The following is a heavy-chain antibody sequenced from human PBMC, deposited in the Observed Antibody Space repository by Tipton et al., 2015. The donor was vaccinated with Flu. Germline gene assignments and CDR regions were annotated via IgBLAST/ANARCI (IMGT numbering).Heavy chain of an antibody. Sequence: TLSLTCTVSGGSISSYYWSWIRQPAGKGLEWIGRIYTSGSTNYNPSLKSRVTISVDTSKNQFSPKLSSVTAADTAVYYCARVYYYDSSGYSPFDYWGQGTLVTVSS. D-gene: IGHD3-22*01. J-gene: IGHJ4*02. CDR3: ARVYYYDSSGYSPFDY. V-gene: IGHV4-4*07. CDR2: IYTSGST. CDR1: GGSISSYY.